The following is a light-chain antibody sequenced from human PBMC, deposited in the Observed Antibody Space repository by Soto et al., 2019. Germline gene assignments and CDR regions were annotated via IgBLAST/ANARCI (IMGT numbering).Light chain of an antibody. V-gene: IGKV3-15*01. Sequence: IVITPSPATLSVSAGAGVTLSCRASQSVSSNFAWYQQKPGQAPRLLIYGAATRATGIPARCSGSGSGTEFTLTINSLQSEDFAVYYCHQYNNWPRTLGQGTKVDIK. J-gene: IGKJ1*01. CDR2: GAA. CDR1: QSVSSN. CDR3: HQYNNWPRT.